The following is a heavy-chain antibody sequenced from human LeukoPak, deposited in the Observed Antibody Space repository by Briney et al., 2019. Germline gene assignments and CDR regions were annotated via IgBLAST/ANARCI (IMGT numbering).Heavy chain of an antibody. D-gene: IGHD4-17*01. CDR3: ARAEFTTVTTSYYFDY. CDR2: ISAYNGNT. Sequence: GASVKVSCKASGYTFTSYGISWVRQAPGQGLEWMGWISAYNGNTNYARKLQGRVTMTTDTSTSTAYMELRSLRSDDTAVYYCARAEFTTVTTSYYFDYWGQGTLVTVSS. CDR1: GYTFTSYG. J-gene: IGHJ4*02. V-gene: IGHV1-18*01.